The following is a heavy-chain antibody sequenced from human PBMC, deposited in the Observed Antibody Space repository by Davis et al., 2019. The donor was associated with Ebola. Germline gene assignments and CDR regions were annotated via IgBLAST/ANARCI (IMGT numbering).Heavy chain of an antibody. D-gene: IGHD2-21*01. CDR3: EKGLVIATLGHFDY. Sequence: GGSLRLSCEASGFSFKDYGMHWVRQAPGKGLEWVAIIWYDGSNAYYAESVKGRFTISRDNSKNTLYLQMNSLRAEDTAVYYCEKGLVIATLGHFDYWGQGTLVTVSS. CDR1: GFSFKDYG. V-gene: IGHV3-33*06. CDR2: IWYDGSNA. J-gene: IGHJ4*02.